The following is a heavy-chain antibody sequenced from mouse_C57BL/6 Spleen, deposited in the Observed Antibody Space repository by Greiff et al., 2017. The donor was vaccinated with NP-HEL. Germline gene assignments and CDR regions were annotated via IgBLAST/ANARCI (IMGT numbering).Heavy chain of an antibody. D-gene: IGHD4-1*01. CDR1: GYTFTDHT. CDR3: ARSLLGREAFDY. J-gene: IGHJ2*01. V-gene: IGHV1-78*01. CDR2: IYPREGST. Sequence: VKVVESDAELVKPGASVKISCKVSGYTFTDHTIHWMKQRPEQGLEWLGYIYPREGSTKYNEKFKGKASWASDKSSSTASMQLNSLTSEDSAVYFCARSLLGREAFDYWVQGTTLTVSS.